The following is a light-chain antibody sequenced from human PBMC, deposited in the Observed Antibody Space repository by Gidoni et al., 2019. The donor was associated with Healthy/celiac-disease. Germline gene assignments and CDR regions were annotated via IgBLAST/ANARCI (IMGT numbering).Light chain of an antibody. CDR1: QSVSSY. J-gene: IGKJ1*01. Sequence: EIVLTQSPATLSLSPGERATLSCRASQSVSSYLAWYQQKPGQAPRLLIYDASNRATGIPDFTLTISSLEPEDFAVYYCQQRSNWGFGQGTKVEIK. CDR3: QQRSNWG. CDR2: DAS. V-gene: IGKV3-11*01.